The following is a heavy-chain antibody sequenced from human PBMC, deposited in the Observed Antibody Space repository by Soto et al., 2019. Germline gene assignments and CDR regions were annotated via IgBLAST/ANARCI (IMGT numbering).Heavy chain of an antibody. Sequence: PGGALRLSCAASGFTFSGSAMHWVRQASGKGQEWVGRIRSKANSYATAYAASVKGRFIISRDDSKNTAYLQMNSLRTEDTAVYYCTRLEDIVVEPADYWGQGTLVTVSS. V-gene: IGHV3-73*01. D-gene: IGHD2-2*01. CDR2: IRSKANSYAT. J-gene: IGHJ4*02. CDR1: GFTFSGSA. CDR3: TRLEDIVVEPADY.